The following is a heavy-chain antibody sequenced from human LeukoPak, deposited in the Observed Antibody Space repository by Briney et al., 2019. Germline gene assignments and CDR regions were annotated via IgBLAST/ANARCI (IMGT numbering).Heavy chain of an antibody. D-gene: IGHD3-22*01. CDR2: TNPNSGGT. J-gene: IGHJ3*02. V-gene: IGHV1-2*02. CDR1: GYTFNNYG. Sequence: ASVKVSCKTSGYTFNNYGISWVRQAPGQGLEWMGWTNPNSGGTNYAQKFQGRVTMTRDTSISTAYMELSRLRSDDTAVYYCARFSTDYYDSSGYLDAFDIWGQGTMVTVSS. CDR3: ARFSTDYYDSSGYLDAFDI.